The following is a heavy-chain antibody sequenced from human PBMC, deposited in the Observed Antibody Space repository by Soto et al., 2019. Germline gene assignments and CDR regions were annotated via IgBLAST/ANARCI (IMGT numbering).Heavy chain of an antibody. V-gene: IGHV3-21*01. J-gene: IGHJ3*02. CDR1: GFTSSSYS. CDR2: ISSSSSYI. D-gene: IGHD3-16*01. Sequence: GGSLRLSCAPSGFTSSSYSMNWVRQAPGKGLEWVSSISSSSSYIYYADSVKGRFTISRDNAKNSLYLQMNSLRAEDTAVYYCARGIGLWAQDAFDIWGQGTMVTVSS. CDR3: ARGIGLWAQDAFDI.